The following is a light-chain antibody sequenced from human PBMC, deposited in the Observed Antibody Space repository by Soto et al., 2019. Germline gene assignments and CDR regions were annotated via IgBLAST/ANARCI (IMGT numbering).Light chain of an antibody. CDR1: QSILYSPNNKNY. V-gene: IGKV4-1*01. CDR3: HHYHSTPWT. J-gene: IGKJ1*01. CDR2: WAS. Sequence: DIVMTQSPDSLAVSLGERATINCMSSQSILYSPNNKNYLAWYQQKPGQPPKLLIYWASTRESGVPDRFRGSGSGTEFTLTINSLQAEDVAVYYCHHYHSTPWTFGQGTKVDI.